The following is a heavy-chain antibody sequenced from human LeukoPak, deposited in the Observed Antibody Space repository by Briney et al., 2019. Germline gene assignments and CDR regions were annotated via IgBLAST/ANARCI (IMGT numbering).Heavy chain of an antibody. J-gene: IGHJ4*02. CDR3: ARHRGIEMATLDY. V-gene: IGHV3-48*03. D-gene: IGHD5-24*01. Sequence: GGSLRLSCAASGFTSSSYEMNWVRQAPGKGLEWVSYISSSGSTIYYADSVKGRFTISRDSPKNSLYLQMNSLRAEDTAVYYCARHRGIEMATLDYWGQGTLVTVSS. CDR1: GFTSSSYE. CDR2: ISSSGSTI.